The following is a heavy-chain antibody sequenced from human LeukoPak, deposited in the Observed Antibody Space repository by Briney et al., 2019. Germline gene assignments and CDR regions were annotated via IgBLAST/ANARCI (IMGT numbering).Heavy chain of an antibody. CDR1: GFTFDDYA. CDR2: ISWNSGSI. D-gene: IGHD2-2*01. J-gene: IGHJ4*02. Sequence: GGSLRLSCAASGFTFDDYAMHWVRQAPGKGLEWVSGISWNSGSIGYADSVKGRFTISRDNSKNTLYLQMNSLRAEDTAVYYCAKDAGVPAVKYYFDYWGQGTLVTVSS. V-gene: IGHV3-9*01. CDR3: AKDAGVPAVKYYFDY.